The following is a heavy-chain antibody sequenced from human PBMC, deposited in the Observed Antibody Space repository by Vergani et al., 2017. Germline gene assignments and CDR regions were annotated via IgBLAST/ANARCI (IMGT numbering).Heavy chain of an antibody. V-gene: IGHV3-48*01. CDR2: VSTGTKSQ. CDR3: AXEYSSTSGRAFDF. CDR1: GFSFHSYW. Sequence: DVHLAESGGGFFQPGGSLRLSCSASGFSFHSYWMHWVRQAPGKGLEWVSFVSTGTKSQSYAESVKGRFTISRDSAKNSLYLQMDSLRAEDTAVYYCAXEYSSTSGRAFDFWGQGTKVTVSS. D-gene: IGHD2-2*01. J-gene: IGHJ3*01.